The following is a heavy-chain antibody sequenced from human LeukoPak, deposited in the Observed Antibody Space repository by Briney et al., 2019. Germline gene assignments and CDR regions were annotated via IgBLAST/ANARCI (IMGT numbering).Heavy chain of an antibody. D-gene: IGHD4-23*01. Sequence: PSETLSLTCTVSGGSISSGGYYWRWIRQHPGKGLEWIGYIYYSGSTYYNPSLKSRVTISVDTSKNQFSLKLSSVTAADTAVYYCARSASTVVTADYFDYWGQGTLVTVSS. CDR2: IYYSGST. CDR3: ARSASTVVTADYFDY. CDR1: GGSISSGGYY. V-gene: IGHV4-31*03. J-gene: IGHJ4*02.